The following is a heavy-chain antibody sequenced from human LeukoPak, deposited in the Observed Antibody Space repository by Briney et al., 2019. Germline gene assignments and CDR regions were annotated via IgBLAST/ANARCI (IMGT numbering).Heavy chain of an antibody. Sequence: SETLSLTCAVYGGSFSGYYWSWIRQPPGKGLEWIGEINHSGSTNYNPSLKSRATISVDTSKNQFSLKLSSVTAADTAVYYCARGIAAAGTRFDPWGQGTLVTVSS. CDR3: ARGIAAAGTRFDP. CDR1: GGSFSGYY. V-gene: IGHV4-34*01. D-gene: IGHD6-13*01. J-gene: IGHJ5*02. CDR2: INHSGST.